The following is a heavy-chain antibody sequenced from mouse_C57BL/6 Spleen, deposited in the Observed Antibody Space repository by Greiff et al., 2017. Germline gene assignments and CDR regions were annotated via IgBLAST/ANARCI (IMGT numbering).Heavy chain of an antibody. CDR3: ARSRVYYDYDGFAY. CDR2: IYPGSGST. Sequence: QVQLQQPGAELVKPGASVKMSCKASGYTFTSYWITWVKQRPGQGLEWIGDIYPGSGSTNYNEKFKSKATLTVDTSSSTAYMQLSSLTSEDSAVYYCARSRVYYDYDGFAYWGQGTLVTVSA. D-gene: IGHD2-4*01. J-gene: IGHJ3*01. V-gene: IGHV1-55*01. CDR1: GYTFTSYW.